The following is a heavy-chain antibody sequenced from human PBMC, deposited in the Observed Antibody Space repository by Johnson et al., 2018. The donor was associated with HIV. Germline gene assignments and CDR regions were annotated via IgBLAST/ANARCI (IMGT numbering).Heavy chain of an antibody. CDR3: ARGNYYDSSGYSLGAFDI. D-gene: IGHD3-22*01. CDR1: GFTFSNYG. J-gene: IGHJ3*02. CDR2: ISYDGSTN. V-gene: IGHV3-30*03. Sequence: VQLVESGGGVVQPGRSLRLSCAASGFTFSNYGMNWVRQAPCKGLEWVVVISYDGSTNYYAHSVKVLLHISTDNSNNTMYLQMNSLRAEDTAVYYCARGNYYDSSGYSLGAFDIWGQGTMATSLQ.